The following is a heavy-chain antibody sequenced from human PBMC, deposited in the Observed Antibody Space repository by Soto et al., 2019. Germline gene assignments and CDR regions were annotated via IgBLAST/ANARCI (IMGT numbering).Heavy chain of an antibody. CDR2: IKHDGSEK. CDR1: GFAFSNYW. Sequence: GGSLRLSCAASGFAFSNYWMSWVRQAPGKGLEWVANIKHDGSEKYYVDSVKGRFTISRDNAKNSLYLQMNSLRAEDTAVYYCARADLTAFGVVQKTYYYYGMDVWGQGKTVTVSS. CDR3: ARADLTAFGVVQKTYYYYGMDV. D-gene: IGHD3-3*01. J-gene: IGHJ6*02. V-gene: IGHV3-7*03.